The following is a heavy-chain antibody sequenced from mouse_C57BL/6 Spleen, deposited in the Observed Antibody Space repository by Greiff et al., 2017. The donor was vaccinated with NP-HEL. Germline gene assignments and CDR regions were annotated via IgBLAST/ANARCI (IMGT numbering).Heavy chain of an antibody. D-gene: IGHD2-5*01. J-gene: IGHJ3*01. CDR3: AIYSNYEGFAY. Sequence: EVKLVESEGGLVQPGSSMKLSCTASGFTFSDYYMAWVRQVPEKGLEWVANINYDGSSTYYLDSLKSRFIISRDNAKNILYLQMSSLKSEDTATYYCAIYSNYEGFAYWGQGTLVTVSA. CDR1: GFTFSDYY. V-gene: IGHV5-16*01. CDR2: INYDGSST.